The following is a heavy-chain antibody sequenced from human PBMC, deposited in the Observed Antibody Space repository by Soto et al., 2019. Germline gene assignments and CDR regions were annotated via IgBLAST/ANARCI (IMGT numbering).Heavy chain of an antibody. CDR1: GFTFSSYS. Sequence: GGSLRLSCAASGFTFSSYSMNWVRQAPGKGLEWVSYISSSSSTIYYADSVKGRFTISRDNAKNSLYLQMNSLRAEDTAVYYCARGGAVAGRDFGYWGQGTLVTVSS. V-gene: IGHV3-48*01. CDR3: ARGGAVAGRDFGY. D-gene: IGHD6-19*01. J-gene: IGHJ4*02. CDR2: ISSSSSTI.